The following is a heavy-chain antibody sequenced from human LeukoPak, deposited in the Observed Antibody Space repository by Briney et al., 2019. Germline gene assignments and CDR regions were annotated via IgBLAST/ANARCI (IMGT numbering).Heavy chain of an antibody. J-gene: IGHJ4*02. D-gene: IGHD1-26*01. CDR2: TYFNGNT. CDR1: IGSISSSLHY. CDR3: ASHLGRDVFDY. V-gene: IGHV4-39*01. Sequence: SETLSLTCTVCIGSISSSLHYWGWIRQPPGKGLEWTGTTYFNGNTYYNPSLQSRVNICLDTSKNQFYLTLGSVTATDTAFYYCASHLGRDVFDYWGQGMLVAVSS.